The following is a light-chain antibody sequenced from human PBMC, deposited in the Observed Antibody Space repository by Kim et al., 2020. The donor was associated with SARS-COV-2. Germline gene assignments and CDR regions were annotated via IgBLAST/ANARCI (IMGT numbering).Light chain of an antibody. CDR1: RIGSKR. CDR3: QMWDSSSDHRVV. V-gene: IGLV3-21*04. J-gene: IGLJ2*01. CDR2: YDS. Sequence: PGKTARVSCGGNRIGSKRVHVYQQKSGQAPVLVMYYDSDRPSGIPERFSGSNSGNTATLTISRVEAGDEADYYCQMWDSSSDHRVVFGGGTQLTVL.